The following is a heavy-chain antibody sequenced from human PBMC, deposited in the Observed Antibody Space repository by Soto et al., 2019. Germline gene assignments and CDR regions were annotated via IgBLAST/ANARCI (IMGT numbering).Heavy chain of an antibody. CDR2: ISSSSSTI. CDR3: ARDVDSSSWYPVVGQYNWFDP. V-gene: IGHV3-48*02. D-gene: IGHD6-13*01. CDR1: GFTFSSYS. Sequence: EVQLVESGGGLVQPGGSLRLSCAASGFTFSSYSMNWVRQAPGKGLEWVSYISSSSSTIYCADSVKGRFTISRDNAKNSLYLQMNSLRDEDTAVYYCARDVDSSSWYPVVGQYNWFDPWGQGTLVTVSS. J-gene: IGHJ5*02.